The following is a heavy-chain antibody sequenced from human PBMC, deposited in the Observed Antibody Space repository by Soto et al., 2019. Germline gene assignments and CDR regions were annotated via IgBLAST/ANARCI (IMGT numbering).Heavy chain of an antibody. Sequence: PSEPLSLPCTVAGGSIVGGGYYWSWIRQHPGKGLEWIGYIYHSGSTYYNPPLKSRVTISVDRSKNQFSLKLSSVTAADTAVYYCATAPGPYWGQGTLVTVSS. CDR2: IYHSGST. J-gene: IGHJ4*02. CDR1: GGSIVGGGYY. V-gene: IGHV4-30-2*01. CDR3: ATAPGPY.